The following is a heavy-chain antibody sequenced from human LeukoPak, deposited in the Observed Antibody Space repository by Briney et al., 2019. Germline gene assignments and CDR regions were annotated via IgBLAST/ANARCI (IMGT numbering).Heavy chain of an antibody. CDR2: IIPIFGTA. CDR1: GGTFSSYA. D-gene: IGHD4-23*01. CDR3: ARGEGLRWSHEVVS. Sequence: GASVKVSCKASGGTFSSYAISWVRQAPGQGLEWMGGIIPIFGTANYAQKFQGRVTITADESTSTAYMELSSLRSEDTAVYYCARGEGLRWSHEVVSWGQGTLVTVSS. V-gene: IGHV1-69*13. J-gene: IGHJ4*02.